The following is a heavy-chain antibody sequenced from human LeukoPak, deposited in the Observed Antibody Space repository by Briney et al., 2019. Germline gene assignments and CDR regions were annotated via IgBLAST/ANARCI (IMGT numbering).Heavy chain of an antibody. J-gene: IGHJ4*02. CDR2: ISGSGGST. CDR3: AKEIPNYYDSSGYLDY. CDR1: GFTFSSYA. V-gene: IGHV3-23*01. D-gene: IGHD3-22*01. Sequence: AGGSLRLSCAASGFTFSSYAMSWVRQAPGKGLEWVSAISGSGGSTYYADSVKGRFTISRDNSKNTLYLQMNSLRAEDTAVYYCAKEIPNYYDSSGYLDYWGQGTLVTVSS.